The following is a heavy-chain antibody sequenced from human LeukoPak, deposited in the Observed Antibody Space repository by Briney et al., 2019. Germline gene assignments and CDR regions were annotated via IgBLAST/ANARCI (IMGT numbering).Heavy chain of an antibody. CDR1: GGTFSSYA. Sequence: SVKVSCKASGGTFSSYAISWVRQAPGQGLEWMGGIIPIFGTANYAQKFQGRVTITADESTSTAYMELSSLRSEDTAVYYCASSSSHHDAFDIWGQGTMVTASS. D-gene: IGHD6-13*01. V-gene: IGHV1-69*13. J-gene: IGHJ3*02. CDR3: ASSSSHHDAFDI. CDR2: IIPIFGTA.